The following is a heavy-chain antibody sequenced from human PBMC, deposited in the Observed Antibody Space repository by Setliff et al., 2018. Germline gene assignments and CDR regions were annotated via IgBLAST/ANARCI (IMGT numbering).Heavy chain of an antibody. CDR3: ARAYCSSTICYERLDY. V-gene: IGHV4-34*01. D-gene: IGHD2-2*01. Sequence: SETLSLTCAVYGGSFSTYYWIWIRQPPGKGLEWIGEINHSGNTYYNPSLNSRLTISVDTSKNQFSLKLSSVTAADTAVYYCARAYCSSTICYERLDYWGQGTLVTVSS. J-gene: IGHJ4*02. CDR1: GGSFSTYY. CDR2: INHSGNT.